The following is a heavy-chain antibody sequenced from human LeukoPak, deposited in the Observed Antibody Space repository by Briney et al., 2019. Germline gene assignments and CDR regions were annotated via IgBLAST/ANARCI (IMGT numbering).Heavy chain of an antibody. D-gene: IGHD3-22*01. CDR2: ISSSSSYI. J-gene: IGHJ4*02. CDR1: GFTFSSYS. V-gene: IGHV3-21*04. CDR3: AKLPHSSGYYYGSY. Sequence: GGPLRLSCAASGFTFSSYSMNWVRQAPGKGLEWVSSISSSSSYIYYADSVKGRFTISRDNAKNSLYLQMNSLRAEDTAVYYCAKLPHSSGYYYGSYWGQGTLVTVSS.